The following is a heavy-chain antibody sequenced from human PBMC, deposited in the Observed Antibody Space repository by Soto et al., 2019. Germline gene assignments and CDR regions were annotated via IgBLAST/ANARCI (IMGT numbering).Heavy chain of an antibody. Sequence: QVQLVQSGAEVKKPGSSVKVSCKASGGTFSSYAISWVRQAPGQGLEWMGGIIPIFGTANYAQKFQGRVTITADESTSTAYMELSSLRSEDTAVYYCARDRNSYDTPLGYYDGMDVWGQGTTVTVSS. J-gene: IGHJ6*02. V-gene: IGHV1-69*12. D-gene: IGHD5-12*01. CDR3: ARDRNSYDTPLGYYDGMDV. CDR1: GGTFSSYA. CDR2: IIPIFGTA.